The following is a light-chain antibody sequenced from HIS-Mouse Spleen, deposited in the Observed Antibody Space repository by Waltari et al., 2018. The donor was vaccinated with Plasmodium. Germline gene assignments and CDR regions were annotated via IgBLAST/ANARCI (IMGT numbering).Light chain of an antibody. V-gene: IGKV3-15*01. CDR3: QQYNNWSFT. J-gene: IGKJ3*01. CDR2: GAS. Sequence: EIVMSQYPATLSVSPGDRATLSGRPSQSVSSNLAWYQQKPGRAPRLLIYGASTRATGIPARFSGSGSGTEFTLTISSLQSEDFAVYYCQQYNNWSFTFGPGTKVDIK. CDR1: QSVSSN.